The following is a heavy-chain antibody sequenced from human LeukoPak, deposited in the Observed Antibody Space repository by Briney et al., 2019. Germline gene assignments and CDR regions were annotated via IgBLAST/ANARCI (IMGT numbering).Heavy chain of an antibody. V-gene: IGHV1-69*01. CDR3: AREDTAMANFDY. J-gene: IGHJ4*02. Sequence: SVKVSCKASGGTFSIYAISWVRQAPGQGLEWMGGIIPIFGTANYAQKFQGRVTITADESASTAYMELSSLRSEDTAVYYCAREDTAMANFDYWGQGTLVTVSS. CDR2: IIPIFGTA. CDR1: GGTFSIYA. D-gene: IGHD5-18*01.